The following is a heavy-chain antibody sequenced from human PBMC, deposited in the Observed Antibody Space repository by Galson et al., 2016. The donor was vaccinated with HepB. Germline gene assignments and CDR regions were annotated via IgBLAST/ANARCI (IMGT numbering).Heavy chain of an antibody. CDR2: IFSNGQK. J-gene: IGHJ5*02. D-gene: IGHD3-3*01. CDR3: ERTSEDSGVVRWCDP. CDR1: GFSLSNPEMG. V-gene: IGHV2-26*01. Sequence: ALVKPTQTLTLTCTVSGFSLSNPEMGVSWIRQAPGKALEWLAHIFSNGQKSYSTSLKTRLIISRDASKSQVFLTMTNVDPVDTGTYFRERTSEDSGVVRWCDPWGQGILVTVSS.